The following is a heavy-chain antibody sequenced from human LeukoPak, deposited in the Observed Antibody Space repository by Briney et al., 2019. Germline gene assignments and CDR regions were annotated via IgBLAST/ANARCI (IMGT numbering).Heavy chain of an antibody. CDR1: GFNFRTYA. CDR3: ARELGELATLSYYFDY. D-gene: IGHD3-16*01. V-gene: IGHV3-30*01. Sequence: PGGSLRLSCAASGFNFRTYALHWVRQAPGKGLEWMTVISFDGSDARYADSVKGRFTISRDNFNNTLYLQMNSLRPEDTAVYYCARELGELATLSYYFDYWGQGTLVTVSS. J-gene: IGHJ4*02. CDR2: ISFDGSDA.